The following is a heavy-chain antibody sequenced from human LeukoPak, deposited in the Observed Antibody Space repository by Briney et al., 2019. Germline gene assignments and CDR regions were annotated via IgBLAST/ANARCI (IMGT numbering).Heavy chain of an antibody. J-gene: IGHJ5*02. V-gene: IGHV4-34*01. CDR1: GVSFSGYY. Sequence: PSETLSLTCAVYGVSFSGYYWSWIRQPPGKGLEWIGEINHSGSTNYNPSLKSRVTISVDTSKNQFSLKLSSVTAADTAVYYCARLVVVVAATYNWFDPWGQGTLVTVSS. D-gene: IGHD2-15*01. CDR3: ARLVVVVAATYNWFDP. CDR2: INHSGST.